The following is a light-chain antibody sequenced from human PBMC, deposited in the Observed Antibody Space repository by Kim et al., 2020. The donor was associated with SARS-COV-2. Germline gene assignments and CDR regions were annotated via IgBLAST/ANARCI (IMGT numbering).Light chain of an antibody. CDR3: QQYNDWPPLT. CDR1: QSIRSK. Sequence: VSPGERATLSCRASQSIRSKLAWYQQKPGQAPRLLIYDASTRATGIPARFSGSGSGTEFTLSISSLQSEDFAVYFCQQYNDWPPLTFGGGTKLEI. CDR2: DAS. J-gene: IGKJ4*01. V-gene: IGKV3-15*01.